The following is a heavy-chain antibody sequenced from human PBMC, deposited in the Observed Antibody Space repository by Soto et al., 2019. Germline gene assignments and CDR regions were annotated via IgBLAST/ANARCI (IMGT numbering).Heavy chain of an antibody. D-gene: IGHD1-1*01. CDR1: GYSFTSYW. CDR3: ARTRRDGYNLNWFDP. V-gene: IGHV5-51*01. CDR2: IYPGDSDT. Sequence: PGESLKISCKGSGYSFTSYWIGWVRQMPGKGLEWMGIIYPGDSDTRYSPSFQGQVTISADKSISTAYLQWSSLKASDTAMYYCARTRRDGYNLNWFDPWGQGTLVTVSS. J-gene: IGHJ5*02.